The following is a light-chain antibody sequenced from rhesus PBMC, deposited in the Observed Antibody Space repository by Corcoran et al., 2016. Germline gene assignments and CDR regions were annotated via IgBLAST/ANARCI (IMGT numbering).Light chain of an antibody. CDR2: DAS. CDR1: QGISSY. CDR3: LQNNSYQFT. V-gene: IGKV1-28*02. Sequence: DIQMTQSPSSLSASVGATVTITCRASQGISSYFNWFQQKLGKAPKFLIYDASSLQSGVPSRFSGSGSRKDFTRPSNSLQPGDFTTYYCLQNNSYQFTFGPGTKL. J-gene: IGKJ3*01.